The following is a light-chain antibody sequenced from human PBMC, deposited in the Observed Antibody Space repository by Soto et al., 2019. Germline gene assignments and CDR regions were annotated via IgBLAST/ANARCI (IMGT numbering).Light chain of an antibody. CDR2: DAS. J-gene: IGKJ3*01. Sequence: DIQMTQSPSSLSASVGDRVTITCQESDHISNSLNWYQQKPGKAPKVLISDASPLESGVPSRFSGGGSGTEFTFPISSLQAEGIATYYWHQYGNPPLTCGPGTKVDIK. V-gene: IGKV1-33*01. CDR1: DHISNS. CDR3: HQYGNPPLT.